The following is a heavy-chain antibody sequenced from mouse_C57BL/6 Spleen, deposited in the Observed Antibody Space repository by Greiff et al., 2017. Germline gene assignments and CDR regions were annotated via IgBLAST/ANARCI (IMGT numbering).Heavy chain of an antibody. D-gene: IGHD2-10*01. CDR2: IHPSDSDT. CDR3: ALLAYYYALDY. Sequence: QVQLQQPGAELVKPGASVKVSCKASGYTFTSYWMHWVKQRPGQGLEWIGRIHPSDSDTNYNQKFKGKATLTVDKSSSTAYMQLSSLTSEDSAVYYCALLAYYYALDYWGQGTSVTVSS. V-gene: IGHV1-74*01. CDR1: GYTFTSYW. J-gene: IGHJ4*01.